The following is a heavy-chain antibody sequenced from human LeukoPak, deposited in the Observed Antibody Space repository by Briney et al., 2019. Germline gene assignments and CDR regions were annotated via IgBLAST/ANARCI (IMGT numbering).Heavy chain of an antibody. V-gene: IGHV4-39*01. CDR3: ARHYCSSTSCWFDIPKAYFDY. Sequence: SETLSLTCTVSGGSISSSSYYWSWIRQPPGKGLEWIGEINHSGSTNYNPSLKSRVTISVDTSKNQFSLKLSSVTAADTAVYYCARHYCSSTSCWFDIPKAYFDYWGQGTLVTVSS. CDR2: INHSGST. D-gene: IGHD2-2*01. J-gene: IGHJ4*02. CDR1: GGSISSSSYY.